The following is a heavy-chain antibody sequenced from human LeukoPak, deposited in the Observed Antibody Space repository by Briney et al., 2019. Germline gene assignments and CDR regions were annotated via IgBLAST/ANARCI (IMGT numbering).Heavy chain of an antibody. D-gene: IGHD2-15*01. CDR3: ARVSFDPYCSGGSCYSDY. V-gene: IGHV3-21*01. J-gene: IGHJ4*02. Sequence: GGSLRLSCAASGFTFSSYSMNWVRHAPGKGLEWVSSISSSSGYRYYADSVKGRFTISRDNAKNSLYLQMNSLRAEDTAVYYCARVSFDPYCSGGSCYSDYWGQGTLVTVSS. CDR2: ISSSSGYR. CDR1: GFTFSSYS.